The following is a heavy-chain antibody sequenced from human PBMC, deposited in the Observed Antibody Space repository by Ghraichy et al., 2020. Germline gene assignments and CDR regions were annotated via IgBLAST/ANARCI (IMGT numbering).Heavy chain of an antibody. CDR2: IKGDGSAE. CDR3: ARANNFDF. V-gene: IGHV3-7*03. CDR1: GFMFTDYW. J-gene: IGHJ4*02. Sequence: GGSLRLSCSASGFMFTDYWMSWVRQAPGKGLEWVANIKGDGSAEGYVDSVGGRFTISRDNARNSLYLQMDSLRAEDTAVYYCARANNFDFWGQGTLVIVSS.